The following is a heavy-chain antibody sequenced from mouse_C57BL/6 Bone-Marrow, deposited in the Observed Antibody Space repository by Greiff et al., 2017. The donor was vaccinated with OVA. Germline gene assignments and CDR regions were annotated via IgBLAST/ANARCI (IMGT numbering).Heavy chain of an antibody. CDR3: TRYDSTHWYFDV. J-gene: IGHJ1*03. CDR1: GYTFTDYE. V-gene: IGHV1-15*01. CDR2: IDSETGGT. Sequence: QVQLQQSGAELVRPGASVTLSCKASGYTFTDYEMHWVKQTPVHGLEWIGAIDSETGGTAYNQKFKGKAILTADKSSSTAYMELRILTSEDSAVYYCTRYDSTHWYFDVWGTGTTVTVSS. D-gene: IGHD2-4*01.